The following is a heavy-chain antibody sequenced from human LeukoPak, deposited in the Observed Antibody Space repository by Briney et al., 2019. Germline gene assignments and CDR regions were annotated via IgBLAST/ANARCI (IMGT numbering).Heavy chain of an antibody. J-gene: IGHJ3*02. D-gene: IGHD2-2*01. CDR2: IYSGDSDT. V-gene: IGHV5-51*01. CDR3: ARSHCSSTSCYPRNAFDI. Sequence: GESRKISCKGSGYSFTSYCIVWVRQMPGKGLEWMGIIYSGDSDTRYSPYFQGQVTFSADKSISSAYLQWSSLKASDTAMYYCARSHCSSTSCYPRNAFDIWGQGTMVTVSS. CDR1: GYSFTSYC.